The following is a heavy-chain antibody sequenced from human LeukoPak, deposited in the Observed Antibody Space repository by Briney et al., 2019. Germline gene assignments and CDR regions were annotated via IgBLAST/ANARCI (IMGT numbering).Heavy chain of an antibody. J-gene: IGHJ6*02. Sequence: ASVKVSCKASGYTFTSYDINWVRQATGQGLEWMGWMNPNSGNTGYAQKFQGRVTMTRNTSISTAYMELRSLRSDDTAVYYCARDHDYDYVWGSINYGMDVWGQGTTVTVSS. CDR3: ARDHDYDYVWGSINYGMDV. D-gene: IGHD3-16*01. CDR2: MNPNSGNT. CDR1: GYTFTSYD. V-gene: IGHV1-8*01.